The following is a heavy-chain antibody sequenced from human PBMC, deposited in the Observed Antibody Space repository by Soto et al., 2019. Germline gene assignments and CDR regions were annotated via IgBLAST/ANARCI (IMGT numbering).Heavy chain of an antibody. CDR1: GFTFSNYA. CDR3: AKVRGVENGYDLEFDY. J-gene: IGHJ4*02. Sequence: QVQLVESGGGVVQPGRYLRLSCAASGFTFSNYAMHWVRQAPGKGLQWVSSISVDGSNKYYVDSVKGRFTISRDNSKNALCLEVDSLKAEDTAVYYCAKVRGVENGYDLEFDYWAQGTLVTVS. D-gene: IGHD5-12*01. V-gene: IGHV3-30-3*01. CDR2: ISVDGSNK.